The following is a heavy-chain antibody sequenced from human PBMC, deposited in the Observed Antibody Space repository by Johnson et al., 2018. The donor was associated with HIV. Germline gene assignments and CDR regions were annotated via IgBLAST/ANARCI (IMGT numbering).Heavy chain of an antibody. D-gene: IGHD2-8*02. CDR2: IKSKTDGGTT. Sequence: VQLVESGGGLVKPGGSLRLSCAASGFTFSNAWMSWVRQAPGKGLEWVGRIKSKTDGGTTDYAAPVKGRFTISRDDSKNTLYLQMGSLRAEDTAVYYCAKDPIVLVVYAISAFDIWGQGTMVTVSS. CDR1: GFTFSNAW. V-gene: IGHV3-15*01. J-gene: IGHJ3*02. CDR3: AKDPIVLVVYAISAFDI.